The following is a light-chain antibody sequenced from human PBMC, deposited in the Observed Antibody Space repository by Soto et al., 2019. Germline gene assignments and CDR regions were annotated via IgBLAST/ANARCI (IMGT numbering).Light chain of an antibody. CDR1: QSVLYSSNNKNN. J-gene: IGKJ2*01. V-gene: IGKV4-1*01. CDR3: QQYFSSPYT. Sequence: DIVMTQSPDSLAVSLGERATINCKSSQSVLYSSNNKNNLAWYQQKPGQPPKLLIYWASTRESGVPDRFSGSVSETDFTLTISSLQAEDVAIYYCQQYFSSPYTFGQGTKLEIK. CDR2: WAS.